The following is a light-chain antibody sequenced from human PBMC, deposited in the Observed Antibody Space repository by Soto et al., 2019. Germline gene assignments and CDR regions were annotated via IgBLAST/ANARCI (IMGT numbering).Light chain of an antibody. CDR1: QSVKTY. CDR2: GAS. CDR3: QQYHNWPPCT. V-gene: IGKV3-15*01. Sequence: EILMTQSPATLSVSPGERATLSCWASQSVKTYLAWYQKKPGQAPRLLIYGASTRAAGIPGRFSGGGSGTEFTLTISSLQSEDFAFYYCQQYHNWPPCTFGQGTKVVIK. J-gene: IGKJ1*01.